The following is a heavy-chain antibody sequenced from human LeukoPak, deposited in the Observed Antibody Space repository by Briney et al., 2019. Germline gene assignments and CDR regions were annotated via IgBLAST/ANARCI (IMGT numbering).Heavy chain of an antibody. D-gene: IGHD1-26*01. CDR2: IKGDESAK. CDR1: GFTFSTYW. Sequence: GGSLRLSCAASGFTFSTYWMAWVRLAPGKGLEWVANIKGDESAKHQADSVKGRFTISRDNAQNSVYLQMSSLRGEDTAVYYCARDVGGSLDYWGQGTLVTVSS. V-gene: IGHV3-7*01. J-gene: IGHJ4*02. CDR3: ARDVGGSLDY.